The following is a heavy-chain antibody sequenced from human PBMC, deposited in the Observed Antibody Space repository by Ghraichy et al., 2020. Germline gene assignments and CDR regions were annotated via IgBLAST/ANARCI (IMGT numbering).Heavy chain of an antibody. Sequence: GGSPRLSCAASGFTFSNSWMSWVRQAPGKGLEWVANIKEDGTAKYYVGSVQGRFTISRDNAKNSLFLQMNSLRGEDAALYYCVRGGRATDWGQGTLVTVSS. CDR1: GFTFSNSW. V-gene: IGHV3-7*01. CDR3: VRGGRATD. D-gene: IGHD2-15*01. CDR2: IKEDGTAK. J-gene: IGHJ4*02.